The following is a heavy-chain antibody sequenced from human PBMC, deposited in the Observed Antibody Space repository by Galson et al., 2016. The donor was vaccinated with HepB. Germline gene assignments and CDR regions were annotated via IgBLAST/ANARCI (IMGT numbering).Heavy chain of an antibody. J-gene: IGHJ2*01. CDR1: GGSITGYY. D-gene: IGHD2-15*01. Sequence: SETLSLTCTVSGGSITGYYWSWIRQPPGKGLEWIGYISYSGSTNYNPSLKSRVTMSVDTSRNQFSLKLTSVTAADPAVYYCARDLRWSTYFDLWGRGTPVTVSS. V-gene: IGHV4-59*01. CDR2: ISYSGST. CDR3: ARDLRWSTYFDL.